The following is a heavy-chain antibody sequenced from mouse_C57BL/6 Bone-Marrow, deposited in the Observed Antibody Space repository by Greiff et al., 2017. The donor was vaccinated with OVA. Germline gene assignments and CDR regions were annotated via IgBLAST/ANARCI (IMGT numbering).Heavy chain of an antibody. Sequence: VKLMESGPELVKPGASVKISCKASGYAFSSSWMNWVKQRPGKGLEWIGRIYPGDGDTNYNGKFKGKATLTADKSSSTAYMQLSSLTSEDSAVYFCARSTVVASYYFDYWGQGTTLTVSS. CDR2: IYPGDGDT. V-gene: IGHV1-82*01. CDR3: ARSTVVASYYFDY. CDR1: GYAFSSSW. D-gene: IGHD1-1*01. J-gene: IGHJ2*01.